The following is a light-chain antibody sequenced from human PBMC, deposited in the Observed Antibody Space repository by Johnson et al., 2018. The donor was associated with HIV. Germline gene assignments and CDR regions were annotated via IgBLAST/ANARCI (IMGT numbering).Light chain of an antibody. CDR2: DDT. J-gene: IGLJ1*01. V-gene: IGLV1-51*01. CDR3: GTWDSSLSAGKV. Sequence: QSVLTQPPSVSAAPGQKVIISCSGGSSDIGNNYVSWYQHLPGTAPKLLIYDDTKRPSGIPDRFSGSKSGTSATLGITGLQPGDEADYYCGTWDSSLSAGKVFGTGTKVTVL. CDR1: SSDIGNNY.